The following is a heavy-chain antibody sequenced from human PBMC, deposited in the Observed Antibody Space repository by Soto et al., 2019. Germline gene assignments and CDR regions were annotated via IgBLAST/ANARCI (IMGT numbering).Heavy chain of an antibody. D-gene: IGHD3-10*01. CDR2: LNGDGSGT. CDR3: ARLWEPYYNGMDL. CDR1: DFIFSSYW. V-gene: IGHV3-74*01. J-gene: IGHJ6*02. Sequence: EEQLVESGGGSVQPGGSLRLSCVASDFIFSSYWMHWVRQGPGKGLVWVARLNGDGSGTDYADSVKGRFTISRDNAKSTVYLQMNRLRVEDPAKYYCARLWEPYYNGMDLWGQGTTVTVSS.